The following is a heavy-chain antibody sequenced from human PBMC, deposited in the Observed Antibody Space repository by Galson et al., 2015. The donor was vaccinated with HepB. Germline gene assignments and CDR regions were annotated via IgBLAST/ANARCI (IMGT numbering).Heavy chain of an antibody. CDR3: ARMPTYYDFWSGPAKYYGMDV. D-gene: IGHD3-3*01. CDR2: YRGST. J-gene: IGHJ6*02. Sequence: YRGSTSYNPSLNIRVTISVDTSKNQVSLNLNSVTAADTAIYFCARMPTYYDFWSGPAKYYGMDVWGQGTTVTVSS. V-gene: IGHV4-59*12.